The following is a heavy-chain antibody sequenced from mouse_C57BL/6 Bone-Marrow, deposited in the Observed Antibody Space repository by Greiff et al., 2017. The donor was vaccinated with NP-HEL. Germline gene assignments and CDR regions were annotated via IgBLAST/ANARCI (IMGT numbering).Heavy chain of an antibody. V-gene: IGHV5-2*01. Sequence: DVKLVESGGGLVQPGESLKLSCESNEYEFPSHDMSWVRKTPEKRLELVAAINSDGGSTYYPDTMERRFIISRDNTKKTLYLQMSNLRSEDTALYYCARLRAGYWYFDVWGTGTTVTVSS. CDR3: ARLRAGYWYFDV. CDR2: INSDGGST. J-gene: IGHJ1*03. CDR1: EYEFPSHD. D-gene: IGHD3-1*01.